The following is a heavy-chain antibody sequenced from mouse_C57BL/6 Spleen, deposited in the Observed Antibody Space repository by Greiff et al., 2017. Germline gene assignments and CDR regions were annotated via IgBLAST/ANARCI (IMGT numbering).Heavy chain of an antibody. Sequence: EVKLVESGGGLVKPGGSLKLSCAASGFTFSDYGMHWVRQAPEKGLEWVAYISSGSSTIYYADTVKGRFTISRDNAKNTLFLQMTSLRSEDTAMYYCARQGSERYYAMDYWGQGTSVTVSS. CDR1: GFTFSDYG. CDR2: ISSGSSTI. V-gene: IGHV5-17*01. CDR3: ARQGSERYYAMDY. J-gene: IGHJ4*01.